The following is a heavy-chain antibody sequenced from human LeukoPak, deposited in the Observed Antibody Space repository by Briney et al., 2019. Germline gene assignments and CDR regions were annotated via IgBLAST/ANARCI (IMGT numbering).Heavy chain of an antibody. J-gene: IGHJ4*02. Sequence: GGSLRLSCAAPGFTFSSYSMNWVRQAPGKGLEWVSSISSSSYIYYADSVKGRFTISRDNAKNSLYLQMNSLRAEDTAVYYCARDAGQQLAFDYWGQGTLVTVSS. CDR1: GFTFSSYS. D-gene: IGHD6-13*01. CDR3: ARDAGQQLAFDY. CDR2: ISSSSYI. V-gene: IGHV3-21*01.